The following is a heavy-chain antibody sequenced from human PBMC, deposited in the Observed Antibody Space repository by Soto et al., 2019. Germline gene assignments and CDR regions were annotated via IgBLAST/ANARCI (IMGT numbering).Heavy chain of an antibody. CDR2: ISGSGGST. CDR1: GFTFSSYA. V-gene: IGHV3-23*01. J-gene: IGHJ2*01. CDR3: AKDRGTTVVITSFDL. Sequence: EVQLLESGGGLVQPGGSLRLSCAASGFTFSSYAMSWFRQAPGTGLEWVSAISGSGGSTYYADSVKGRFTISSDNSKNTLYLQMNSLRAEDTAVYYCAKDRGTTVVITSFDLWGRGTLVTVSS. D-gene: IGHD4-17*01.